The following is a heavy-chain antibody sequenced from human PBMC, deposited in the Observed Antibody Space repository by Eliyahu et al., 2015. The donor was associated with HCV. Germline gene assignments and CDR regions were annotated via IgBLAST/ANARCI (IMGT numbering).Heavy chain of an antibody. CDR2: INGDGSST. CDR1: GXTFSXYW. V-gene: IGHV3-74*01. Sequence: EVQLVESGGGLIQPGGSVRLSCVGXGXTFSXYWMHWVRQAPGKGLVWVSRINGDGSSTSYADSVKGRITISRDNAKNTLYLQMNSLRVEDTAVYYCARGDSGYGVFIHWGQGTLVTVSS. CDR3: ARGDSGYGVFIH. D-gene: IGHD5-12*01. J-gene: IGHJ4*02.